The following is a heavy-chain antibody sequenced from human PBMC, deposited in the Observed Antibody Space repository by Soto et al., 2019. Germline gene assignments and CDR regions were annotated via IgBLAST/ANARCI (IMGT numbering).Heavy chain of an antibody. V-gene: IGHV4-39*01. Sequence: SETLSLTCTVSGGSISSSSYYWGWIRQPPGKGLEWIGSIYYSGSTYYNPSLKSRVTISVDTSKNQYSLKLSSVTAADTAVYYCARHKGYGDYVGWFDPWGQGTLVTVSS. CDR2: IYYSGST. J-gene: IGHJ5*02. CDR1: GGSISSSSYY. CDR3: ARHKGYGDYVGWFDP. D-gene: IGHD4-17*01.